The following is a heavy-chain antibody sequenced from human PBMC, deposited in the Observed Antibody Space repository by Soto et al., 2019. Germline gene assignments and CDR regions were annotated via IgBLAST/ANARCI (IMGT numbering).Heavy chain of an antibody. Sequence: EVQLLESGGGLVQPGGSLRLSCADSGFTFSSYAMSWVRQAPGKGLEWVSAISGSGGSTYYADSVKGRFTISRDNSKNTLYLQMNSLRAEDTVVYYCAKGGRWLQKEIDYWGQGTLVTVSS. V-gene: IGHV3-23*01. CDR3: AKGGRWLQKEIDY. D-gene: IGHD3-16*01. J-gene: IGHJ4*02. CDR1: GFTFSSYA. CDR2: ISGSGGST.